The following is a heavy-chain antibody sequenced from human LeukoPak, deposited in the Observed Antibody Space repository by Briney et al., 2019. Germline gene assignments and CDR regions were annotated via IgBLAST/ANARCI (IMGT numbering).Heavy chain of an antibody. Sequence: GGSLRLSCAASGFTFSSYGMHWVRQAPGKGLEWVAVISYGGSNKYYADSVKGRFTISRDNSKNTLYLQMNSLRAEDTAIYYCAKDRDPYYYGAGSYYNGVFDYGGQGTLVTVSS. J-gene: IGHJ4*02. CDR3: AKDRDPYYYGAGSYYNGVFDY. CDR2: ISYGGSNK. V-gene: IGHV3-33*05. D-gene: IGHD3-10*01. CDR1: GFTFSSYG.